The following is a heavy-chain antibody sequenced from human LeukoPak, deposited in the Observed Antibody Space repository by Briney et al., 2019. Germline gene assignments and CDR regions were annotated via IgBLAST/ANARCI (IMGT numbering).Heavy chain of an antibody. Sequence: GGSLRLSCAAAGFNFRSYGMQWVRQAPGKGLEWVTLISYDGTDKYYAASVRGRFTISRDNPKNTLYLQMNSLRPEDTGVYYCAKDPQDFYGSSGYRPERYWGQGTLVTVSS. J-gene: IGHJ4*02. D-gene: IGHD3-22*01. CDR1: GFNFRSYG. V-gene: IGHV3-30*18. CDR3: AKDPQDFYGSSGYRPERY. CDR2: ISYDGTDK.